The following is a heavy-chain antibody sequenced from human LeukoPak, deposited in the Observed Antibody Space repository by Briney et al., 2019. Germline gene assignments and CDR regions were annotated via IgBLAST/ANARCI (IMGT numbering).Heavy chain of an antibody. CDR1: TYTFTAYY. CDR3: ARGMYYDSSGPSDVFDI. J-gene: IGHJ3*02. CDR2: INPNNGGT. V-gene: IGHV1-2*02. D-gene: IGHD3-22*01. Sequence: ASVKVSCKASTYTFTAYYVHWVRQAPGQGLEWVGWINPNNGGTKYAEKFQGRVTMTRDTSISTAYMELSGLRADDTALYFCARGMYYDSSGPSDVFDIWGQGTMVSVPA.